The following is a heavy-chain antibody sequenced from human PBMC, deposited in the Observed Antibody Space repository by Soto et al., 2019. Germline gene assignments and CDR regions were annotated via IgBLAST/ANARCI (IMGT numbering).Heavy chain of an antibody. CDR1: GASISSGDYY. CDR2: IYYTGST. CDR3: TFNYNDSSGSI. D-gene: IGHD3-22*01. Sequence: SETLSLTCTVSGASISSGDYYWSWIRQPPGKGLEWIGYIYYTGSTYYNPSLKSRVTISVDTSKNQFSLKLSSVTAADTSVYYCTFNYNDSSGSIWGQGTMVTVSS. J-gene: IGHJ3*02. V-gene: IGHV4-30-4*01.